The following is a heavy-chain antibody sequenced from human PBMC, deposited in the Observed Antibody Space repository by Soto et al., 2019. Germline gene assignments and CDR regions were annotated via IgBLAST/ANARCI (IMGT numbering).Heavy chain of an antibody. CDR1: GFTFSSYS. D-gene: IGHD2-2*01. J-gene: IGHJ4*02. CDR2: ISSSSSYI. Sequence: PGGSLRLSCAASGFTFSSYSMNWVRQAPGKGLEWVSSISSSSSYIYYADSVKGRFTISRDNAKNSLYLQMNSLRAEDTAVYYCARDQGYCSSTSCYGDVYFDYWGQGTLVTVSS. CDR3: ARDQGYCSSTSCYGDVYFDY. V-gene: IGHV3-21*01.